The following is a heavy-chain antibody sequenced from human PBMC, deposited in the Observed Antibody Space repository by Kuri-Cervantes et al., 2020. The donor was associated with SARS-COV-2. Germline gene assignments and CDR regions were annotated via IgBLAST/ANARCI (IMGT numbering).Heavy chain of an antibody. J-gene: IGHJ4*02. CDR3: ARGRVSGSTYQHSTAYYFDF. D-gene: IGHD5-12*01. CDR2: IYYSWSP. CDR1: GGPLNRYY. Sequence: SDTLSLTCTVSGGPLNRYYWRWIRQPPRKGLEWIGYIYYSWSPNYNPPLKSRVTISVDTSKNQFSLKLSSLTAADTAAYYCARGRVSGSTYQHSTAYYFDFWGPGTLVTVSS. V-gene: IGHV4-59*07.